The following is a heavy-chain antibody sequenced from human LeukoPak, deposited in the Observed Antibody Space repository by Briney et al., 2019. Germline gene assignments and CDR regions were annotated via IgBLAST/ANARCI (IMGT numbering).Heavy chain of an antibody. CDR3: ARGLAVSYNWFDP. Sequence: SETLSLTCAVYGGSFSGYYWSWIRQPPGKGLEWIGEINHSGSTNYNPSLKSRVTISVDTSKNQFSLKLSSVTAADTAVYYCARGLAVSYNWFDPWGQGTLVTVSS. V-gene: IGHV4-34*01. CDR1: GGSFSGYY. D-gene: IGHD2-8*02. CDR2: INHSGST. J-gene: IGHJ5*02.